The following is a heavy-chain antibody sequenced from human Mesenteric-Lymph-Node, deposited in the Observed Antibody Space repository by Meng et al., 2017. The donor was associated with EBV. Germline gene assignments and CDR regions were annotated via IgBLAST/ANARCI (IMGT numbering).Heavy chain of an antibody. CDR2: IYYSGST. CDR1: VGSVSSGTYY. Sequence: QGQVPRPGHGLVTLSGTLPLPCSVSVGSVSSGTYYWGWMRLPQGTGLEWIWHIYYSGSTNYNPSPKSRVTITLDTSKNQFSLNLSSMTAADTAVYYCVRGAAVGPRYFDSWGQGALVTVSS. CDR3: VRGAAVGPRYFDS. J-gene: IGHJ4*02. V-gene: IGHV4-61*01. D-gene: IGHD6-13*01.